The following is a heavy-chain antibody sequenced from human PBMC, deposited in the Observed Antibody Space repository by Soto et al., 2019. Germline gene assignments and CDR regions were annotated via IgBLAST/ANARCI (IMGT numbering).Heavy chain of an antibody. CDR3: AKQLDDGGLDDY. CDR1: GGTFSSYA. V-gene: IGHV1-69*13. J-gene: IGHJ4*02. CDR2: IIPIFGTA. D-gene: IGHD4-17*01. Sequence: GASVKVSCKASGGTFSSYAISWVRQAPGQGLERMGGIIPIFGTANYAQKFQGRVTITADESTSTAYMELSSLRSEDTAVYYCAKQLDDGGLDDYWGQGTLVTVSS.